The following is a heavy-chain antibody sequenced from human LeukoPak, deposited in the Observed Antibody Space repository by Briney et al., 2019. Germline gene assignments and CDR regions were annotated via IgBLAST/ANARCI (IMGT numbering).Heavy chain of an antibody. CDR1: GGSLSGSY. CDR3: ARARRDSGYYKVDY. Sequence: PSETLSLTCAVYGGSLSGSYWSWIRQPPGKGLEWIGEINHSGSANYNPSLKSPVTLSIDKSKNQFSLNLNSVTAADTAVYYCARARRDSGYYKVDYWGPGTLVTVS. J-gene: IGHJ4*02. D-gene: IGHD3-3*01. CDR2: INHSGSA. V-gene: IGHV4-34*01.